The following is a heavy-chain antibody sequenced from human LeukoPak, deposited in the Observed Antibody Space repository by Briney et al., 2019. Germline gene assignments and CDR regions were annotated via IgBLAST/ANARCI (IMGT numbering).Heavy chain of an antibody. V-gene: IGHV3-9*01. CDR3: AKVHCSSADCFTGGFDC. D-gene: IGHD2-2*02. CDR2: FNWNTGNI. CDR1: GFTFDDYA. Sequence: SLRLSCAASGFTFDDYAVHWVRQVPGKGLEWVSGFNWNTGNIDYADSVKGRFTIPRDNAKNSLYLQMNSLRTEDTAFYYCAKVHCSSADCFTGGFDCWGQGTLVIVSS. J-gene: IGHJ4*02.